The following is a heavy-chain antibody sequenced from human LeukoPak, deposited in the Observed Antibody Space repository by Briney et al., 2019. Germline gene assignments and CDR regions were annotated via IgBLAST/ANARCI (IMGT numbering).Heavy chain of an antibody. Sequence: GGSLSLSCAASGFTFSNYWVHWVRQAPGKGLVWVSRINPDGSRTDYADSVKGRFTISRDNAKNTLYLQMNSLRAEDTAVYFCARDLRGKSDYWGLGTLVTVSS. V-gene: IGHV3-74*01. CDR3: ARDLRGKSDY. CDR2: INPDGSRT. CDR1: GFTFSNYW. D-gene: IGHD4-23*01. J-gene: IGHJ4*01.